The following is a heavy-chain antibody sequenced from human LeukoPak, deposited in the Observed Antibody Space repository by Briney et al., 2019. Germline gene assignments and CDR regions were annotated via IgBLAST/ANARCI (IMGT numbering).Heavy chain of an antibody. CDR3: ATDLIGYGFDGSDY. CDR1: GGTFSSYA. J-gene: IGHJ4*02. V-gene: IGHV1-69*13. Sequence: GASVKVSCKASGGTFSSYAISWVRLAPGQGLEWMGGIIPIFGTANYAQKFQGRVTITADESTSTAYMELSSLRSEDTAVYYCATDLIGYGFDGSDYWGQGTLVTVSS. CDR2: IIPIFGTA. D-gene: IGHD5-18*01.